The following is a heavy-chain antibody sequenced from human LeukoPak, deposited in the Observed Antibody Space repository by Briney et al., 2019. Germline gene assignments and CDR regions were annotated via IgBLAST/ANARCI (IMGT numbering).Heavy chain of an antibody. CDR1: GGSFSGYY. Sequence: PSETLSLTCAVYGGSFSGYYWSWIRQPPGKGLEWIGEINHSGSTNYNPSLKSRVTISVDTSKNQFSLKLSSVTAADTAVYYCAVVTPVGYYYYMDVWGKGTTVTVSS. CDR2: INHSGST. D-gene: IGHD4-23*01. CDR3: AVVTPVGYYYYMDV. V-gene: IGHV4-34*01. J-gene: IGHJ6*03.